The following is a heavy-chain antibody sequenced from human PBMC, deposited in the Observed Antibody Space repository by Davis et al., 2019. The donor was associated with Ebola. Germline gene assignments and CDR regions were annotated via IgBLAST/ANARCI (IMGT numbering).Heavy chain of an antibody. Sequence: SETLSLTCTVSGGSMSSYYWSWFRQTPGKGLEWIGYVSSSGSTNYNSSLESRVTISVDTSKNQFSLKLRSVTAADTAVYYCASWGPYDYVWGSYGYWGQGTLVTVSS. CDR1: GGSMSSYY. CDR3: ASWGPYDYVWGSYGY. V-gene: IGHV4-59*01. J-gene: IGHJ4*02. CDR2: VSSSGST. D-gene: IGHD3-16*01.